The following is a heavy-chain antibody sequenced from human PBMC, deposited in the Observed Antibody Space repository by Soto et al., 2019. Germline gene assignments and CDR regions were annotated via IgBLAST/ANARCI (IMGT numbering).Heavy chain of an antibody. D-gene: IGHD6-6*01. J-gene: IGHJ6*03. CDR3: ARASMQVAARRREYYYYYYMDV. CDR1: GGSISSYY. CDR2: IYYSGST. V-gene: IGHV4-59*01. Sequence: SETLSLTCTVSGGSISSYYWSWIRQPPGKGLEWIGYIYYSGSTNYNPSLKSRVTISVDTSKNQFSLKLSSVTAADTAVYYCARASMQVAARRREYYYYYYMDVWGKGTTVTVSS.